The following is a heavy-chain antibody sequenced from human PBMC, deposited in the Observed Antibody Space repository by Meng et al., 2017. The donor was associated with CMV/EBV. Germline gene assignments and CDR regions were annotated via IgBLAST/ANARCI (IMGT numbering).Heavy chain of an antibody. CDR2: IYSGGST. V-gene: IGHV3-53*01. CDR1: GFTVSSNY. J-gene: IGHJ6*02. CDR3: ARSQEGRYYYYGMDV. Sequence: GGSLRLFCAASGFTVSSNYMSWVRQAPGKGLEWVSVIYSGGSTYYADSVKGRFTISRDNSKNTLYLQMNSLRAEDTAVYYCARSQEGRYYYYGMDVWGQGTTVTVSS.